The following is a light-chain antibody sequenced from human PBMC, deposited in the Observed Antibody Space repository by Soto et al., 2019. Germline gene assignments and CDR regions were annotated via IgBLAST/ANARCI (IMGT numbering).Light chain of an antibody. CDR3: QSYDSSLRGSV. CDR1: SSNIGAGYD. J-gene: IGLJ1*01. CDR2: ANT. Sequence: QAVVTQPPSASGTPGQRLTISCTGSSSNIGAGYDVHWYQQLPGTAPKLLIYANTARPSGVPARFSGSKSGTSASLAINGLQTEDEADYYCQSYDSSLRGSVFGTGTKLTVL. V-gene: IGLV1-40*01.